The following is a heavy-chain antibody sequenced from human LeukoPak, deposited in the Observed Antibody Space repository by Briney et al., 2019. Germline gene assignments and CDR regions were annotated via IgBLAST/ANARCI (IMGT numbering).Heavy chain of an antibody. CDR1: GGSISSGGYY. CDR2: IHYSGST. Sequence: SQTLSLTCTVSGGSISSGGYYWSWIRQHPGKDLEWIGYIHYSGSTYYNPSLKSRVIISVDTSKNQFSLKLSSVTAADTAVYYCAREGCSSTSCYLPFAPWGQGTLVIVSS. J-gene: IGHJ5*02. V-gene: IGHV4-31*03. D-gene: IGHD2-2*01. CDR3: AREGCSSTSCYLPFAP.